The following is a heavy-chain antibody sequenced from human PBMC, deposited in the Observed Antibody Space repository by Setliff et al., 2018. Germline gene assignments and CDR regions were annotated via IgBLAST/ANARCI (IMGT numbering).Heavy chain of an antibody. CDR1: GFIFDNYG. D-gene: IGHD3-16*01. CDR2: IEPDGNKK. J-gene: IGHJ4*02. CDR3: AKPQVELRWGFES. V-gene: IGHV3-7*01. Sequence: GGSLRLSCAASGFIFDNYGMTWIRQAPGKGLEWVATIEPDGNKKFYLDSVKGRFTISRDNSKNILSLQMNSLRGEDTAVYYCAKPQVELRWGFESWGQGTLVTVSS.